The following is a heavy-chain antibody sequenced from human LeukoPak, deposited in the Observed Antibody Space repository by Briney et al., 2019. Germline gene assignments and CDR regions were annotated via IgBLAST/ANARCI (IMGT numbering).Heavy chain of an antibody. V-gene: IGHV3-21*01. CDR2: ISSSSSYI. J-gene: IGHJ4*02. Sequence: GGSLRLSCAASGFTFSSYSMNWVRQAPGKGLEWVSSISSSSSYIYYADSVKGRFTISRDNAKNSLYLQMNSLRAEDTAVYYCARVHCSGGSCYHDYWGQGTLVTVSS. D-gene: IGHD2-15*01. CDR1: GFTFSSYS. CDR3: ARVHCSGGSCYHDY.